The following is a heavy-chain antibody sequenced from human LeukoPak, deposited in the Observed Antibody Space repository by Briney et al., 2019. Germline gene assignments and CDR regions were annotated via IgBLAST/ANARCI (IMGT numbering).Heavy chain of an antibody. D-gene: IGHD2-21*01. CDR3: AHRHNLGRSSVVITFDV. V-gene: IGHV2-5*02. Sequence: SGPTLVNPTETLTLTRTFSGFSLNTNGMGVGWIRQSPGKALEWLALIFWDDDKRYSPSLRGRLTISKDTSKNQVVLTLTNVDPVDTGTYYCAHRHNLGRSSVVITFDVWGQGTVVTVSS. J-gene: IGHJ3*01. CDR2: IFWDDDK. CDR1: GFSLNTNGMG.